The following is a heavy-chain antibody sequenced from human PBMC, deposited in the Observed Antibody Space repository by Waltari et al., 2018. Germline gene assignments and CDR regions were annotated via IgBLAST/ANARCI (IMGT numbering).Heavy chain of an antibody. J-gene: IGHJ6*03. CDR2: ISSSSSYI. V-gene: IGHV3-21*01. CDR1: GFTFSSYS. CDR3: ARDSGYYYYYMDV. Sequence: EVQLVESGGGLVKPGGSLRLSCAASGFTFSSYSMNWVRQAPGKGLEWVSSISSSSSYIYYADAVKGRFTISRDNAKNSLYLQMNSLRAEDTAVYYCARDSGYYYYYMDVWGKGTTVTVSS.